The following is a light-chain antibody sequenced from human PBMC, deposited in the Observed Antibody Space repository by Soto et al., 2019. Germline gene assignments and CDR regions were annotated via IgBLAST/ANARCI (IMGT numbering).Light chain of an antibody. CDR3: QQSFSTVMYS. J-gene: IGKJ2*03. V-gene: IGKV1-39*01. CDR2: AAS. CDR1: QSISRY. Sequence: DIQMTQSPSSLSASVGDRVTITCRASQSISRYLNWYQQKLGEAPNLLIYAASSLQSGVPSRFNGSGSGTDFTLTISSLRLEDFVTYYCQQSFSTVMYSFGQGTTLEMK.